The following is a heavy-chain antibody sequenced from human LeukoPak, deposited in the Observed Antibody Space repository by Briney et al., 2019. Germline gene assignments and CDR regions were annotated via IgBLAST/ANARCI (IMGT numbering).Heavy chain of an antibody. J-gene: IGHJ4*02. Sequence: APVKVSCKASGYTFTGYYIHWERQAPGQGLEWKGRINPDSGGTNSAQMFQDRVTMTRDTSISTAYMELSRLRSDDTAVYYCARELFYTSGSKSNRVDYWGQGTLVSVSS. V-gene: IGHV1-2*02. D-gene: IGHD1-26*01. CDR3: ARELFYTSGSKSNRVDY. CDR2: INPDSGGT. CDR1: GYTFTGYY.